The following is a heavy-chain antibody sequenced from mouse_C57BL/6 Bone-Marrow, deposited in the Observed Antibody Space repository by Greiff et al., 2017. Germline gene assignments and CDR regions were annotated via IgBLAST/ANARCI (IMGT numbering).Heavy chain of an antibody. Sequence: VQLQQPGTELVKPGASVKLSCKASGYTFTSYWMHWVKQRPGQGLEWIGNINPSNGGTNYNEKFKSKATLTVDKSSSTAYMQLSSLTSEDSAVYYCARGVFTTVVATRYWGQGTTLTVSS. V-gene: IGHV1-53*01. D-gene: IGHD1-1*01. CDR1: GYTFTSYW. CDR2: INPSNGGT. CDR3: ARGVFTTVVATRY. J-gene: IGHJ2*01.